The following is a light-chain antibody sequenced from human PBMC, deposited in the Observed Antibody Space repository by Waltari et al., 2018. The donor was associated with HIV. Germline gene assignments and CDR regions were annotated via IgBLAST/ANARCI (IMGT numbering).Light chain of an antibody. CDR1: QDIRNF. CDR3: QQYNNVPLT. CDR2: DAS. J-gene: IGKJ4*01. Sequence: DIQMTQSPPSLSASVGDRVTINCQASQDIRNFLNWYQQKPGQVPKLLIYDASNLETGVPSRFSGSGSGTDFTLTISSLQPDDIATYYCQQYNNVPLTFGGGTKVEIK. V-gene: IGKV1-33*01.